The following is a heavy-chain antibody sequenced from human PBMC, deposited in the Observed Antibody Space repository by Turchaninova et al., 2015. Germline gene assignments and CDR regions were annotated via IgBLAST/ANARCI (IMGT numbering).Heavy chain of an antibody. D-gene: IGHD6-6*01. Sequence: QVQLQESGPGLVKPSETLSLTCAVSGYSISSGYYWGWIRQPPGKGLEWVGSSYQSGSTYYNPSLKSRVTISVDTSKNQFSLKLSSVTAADTAVYYCARHWSARHIFDYWGQGTLVTVSS. J-gene: IGHJ4*02. V-gene: IGHV4-38-2*01. CDR2: SYQSGST. CDR3: ARHWSARHIFDY. CDR1: GYSISSGYY.